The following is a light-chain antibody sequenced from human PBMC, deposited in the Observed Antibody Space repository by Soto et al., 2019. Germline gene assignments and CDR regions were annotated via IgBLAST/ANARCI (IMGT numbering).Light chain of an antibody. CDR3: QSYDSSLSGSRV. CDR2: GNS. J-gene: IGLJ3*02. CDR1: TSNIGAGYD. V-gene: IGLV1-40*01. Sequence: QSVLTQPPSVSGAPGQRVAISCTGSTSNIGAGYDVYWYQHLPGTAPKLVIYGNSNRPSGVPDRFSGSKSGTSASLAITGLQVEDEADYYCQSYDSSLSGSRVFGGGTKLTVL.